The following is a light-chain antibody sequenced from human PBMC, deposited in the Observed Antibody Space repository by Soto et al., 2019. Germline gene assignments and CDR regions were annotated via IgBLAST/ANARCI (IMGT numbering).Light chain of an antibody. CDR3: QHYGFSLIT. V-gene: IGKV3-20*01. CDR1: QSVSSSY. Sequence: EIMLTQTPGTLSLSPGERATLSCRASQSVSSSYLAWYQQKPGQAPRLLIYGASTRATGIPDRFSGSGSGTDFTLTIRRLEPEDFAVYYCQHYGFSLITFGQGTRLEIK. J-gene: IGKJ5*01. CDR2: GAS.